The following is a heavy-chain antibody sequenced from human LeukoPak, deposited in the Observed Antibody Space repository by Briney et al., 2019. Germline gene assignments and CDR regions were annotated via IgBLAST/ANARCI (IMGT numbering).Heavy chain of an antibody. D-gene: IGHD3-3*01. CDR3: AKDSLEYYYYYYYMDV. CDR2: ISGSGGST. J-gene: IGHJ6*03. CDR1: GFTFSSYA. Sequence: GGSLRLSCAASGFTFSSYAMSWVRQAPGKGLEWVSAISGSGGSTYYADSVKGRFTISRDNSKNTLYLQMNSLRAEDTAVYYCAKDSLEYYYYYYYMDVWGKGTTVTISS. V-gene: IGHV3-23*01.